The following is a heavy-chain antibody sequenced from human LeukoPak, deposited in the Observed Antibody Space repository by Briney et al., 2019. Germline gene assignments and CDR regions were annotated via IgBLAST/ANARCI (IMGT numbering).Heavy chain of an antibody. Sequence: SVKVSCKASGGTFSNYAINWVRQAPGQGLEWMGGIIPIFDTTNYAQKFQGRVTITADESTSTAYMELSSLRSEDTAVYYCARVYGGSYYFDYWGQGTLVTVSS. CDR1: GGTFSNYA. CDR2: IIPIFDTT. CDR3: ARVYGGSYYFDY. D-gene: IGHD1-26*01. J-gene: IGHJ4*02. V-gene: IGHV1-69*01.